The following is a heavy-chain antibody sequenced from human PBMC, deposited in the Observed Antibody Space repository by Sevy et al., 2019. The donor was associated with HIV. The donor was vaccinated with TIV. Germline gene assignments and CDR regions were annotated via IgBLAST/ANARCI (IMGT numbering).Heavy chain of an antibody. CDR1: GYTLTSYD. J-gene: IGHJ6*02. Sequence: ASVKVSCKASGYTLTSYDINWVRPATRQGLEWIGWMNPNSGNTGYAQKFQGRVTMTRNTSISTAYMELSSLRSEDTAVYYCARFLSTSYYYYSAMDVWGQGSTVTVSS. CDR3: ARFLSTSYYYYSAMDV. D-gene: IGHD2-2*01. CDR2: MNPNSGNT. V-gene: IGHV1-8*01.